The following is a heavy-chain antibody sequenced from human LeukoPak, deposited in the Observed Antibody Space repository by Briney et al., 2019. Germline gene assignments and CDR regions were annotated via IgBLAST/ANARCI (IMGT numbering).Heavy chain of an antibody. V-gene: IGHV4-34*01. D-gene: IGHD6-6*01. CDR1: GESLSGYH. CDR3: ARDLSSSQDY. CDR2: INHGGST. J-gene: IGHJ4*02. Sequence: PSETLSLTCAVYGESLSGYHWTWIRQPPGKGLELIGEINHGGSTNYNPSLKSRVTMSVDTSRNQFSLKLSSVTAADTAVYYCARDLSSSQDYWGQGTLVTVSS.